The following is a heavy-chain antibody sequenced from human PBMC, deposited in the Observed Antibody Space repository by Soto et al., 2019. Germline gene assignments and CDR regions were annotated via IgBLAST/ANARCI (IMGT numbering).Heavy chain of an antibody. Sequence: QVQLVESGGGVVQPGRSLRLSCAASRFTFSNYGMHWVRQAPGKGLEWVALISYDGSNEYYADSVKGRFTISRDNSKNALDLQMNNMRAEDTAVYYCAIPLLRHSEWYFDYWGEGSLVAVSS. D-gene: IGHD3-3*01. V-gene: IGHV3-30*03. CDR2: ISYDGSNE. J-gene: IGHJ4*02. CDR3: AIPLLRHSEWYFDY. CDR1: RFTFSNYG.